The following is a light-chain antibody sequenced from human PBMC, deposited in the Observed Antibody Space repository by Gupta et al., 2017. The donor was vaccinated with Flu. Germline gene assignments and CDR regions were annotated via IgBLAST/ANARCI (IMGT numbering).Light chain of an antibody. J-gene: IGLJ2*01. Sequence: RVPISCSGSSSNIGRTYVYWYQQLPGTAPKLLISRNNQRPSGVPDRVSGSKSDTSASLAISGLRSEDEADYYCASWDDSLSAVVVGGGTKATVL. CDR2: RNN. CDR3: ASWDDSLSAVV. CDR1: SSNIGRTY. V-gene: IGLV1-47*01.